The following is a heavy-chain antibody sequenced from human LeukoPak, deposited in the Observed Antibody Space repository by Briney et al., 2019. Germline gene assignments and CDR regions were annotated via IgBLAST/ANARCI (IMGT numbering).Heavy chain of an antibody. CDR3: ARVRDYYGSGSYYNPYYYGMDV. CDR2: IIPILGIA. Sequence: GASVKVSCKASGGTFSSYAIGWVRQAPGQGLEWMGRIIPILGIANYAQKFQGRVTITADKSTSTAYMELSSLRSEDTAVYYCARVRDYYGSGSYYNPYYYGMDVWGQGTTVTVSS. CDR1: GGTFSSYA. J-gene: IGHJ6*02. D-gene: IGHD3-10*01. V-gene: IGHV1-69*04.